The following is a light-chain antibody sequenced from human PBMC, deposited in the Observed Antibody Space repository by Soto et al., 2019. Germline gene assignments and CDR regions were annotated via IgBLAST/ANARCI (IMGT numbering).Light chain of an antibody. CDR1: QDIRNE. CDR3: LQDHNYPRT. V-gene: IGKV1-6*01. J-gene: IGKJ2*01. CDR2: AAS. Sequence: AIQMTQSPPSLSASVGDRVSITCRASQDIRNELSWYQQKPGAAPKLLIYAASILNSGVPSRFSGSGSGTEFTLTISSLQPEDIATYYCLQDHNYPRTFGQGTKLEIK.